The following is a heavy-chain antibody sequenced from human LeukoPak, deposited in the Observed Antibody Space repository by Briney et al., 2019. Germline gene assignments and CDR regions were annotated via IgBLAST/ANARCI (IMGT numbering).Heavy chain of an antibody. CDR1: GFTFSGSA. J-gene: IGHJ3*02. CDR2: IRSKANSYAT. D-gene: IGHD1-14*01. CDR3: ARDQNTYNSRNRMSSFDI. V-gene: IGHV3-73*01. Sequence: PGGSLRLSCAASGFTFSGSAMHWVRQASGKGLEWVGRIRSKANSYATPYAASVKGRFTISRDDSKNTAYLQMNSLRAEDTAVYYCARDQNTYNSRNRMSSFDIWGQGTMVTVS.